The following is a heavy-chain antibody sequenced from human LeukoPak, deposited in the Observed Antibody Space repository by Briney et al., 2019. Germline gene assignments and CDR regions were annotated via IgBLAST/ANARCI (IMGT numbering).Heavy chain of an antibody. CDR3: VTPPSTSSWVY. CDR2: INPNNGGT. Sequence: ASVKVSCKASGYTFTGYYIHWVRQAPGQGLEWMGWINPNNGGTNYAQMFQGRVTMTRDTSISTAYMELSRLRSDDTTVYYCVTPPSTSSWVYWGQGTLVTVSS. V-gene: IGHV1-2*02. J-gene: IGHJ4*02. D-gene: IGHD1-14*01. CDR1: GYTFTGYY.